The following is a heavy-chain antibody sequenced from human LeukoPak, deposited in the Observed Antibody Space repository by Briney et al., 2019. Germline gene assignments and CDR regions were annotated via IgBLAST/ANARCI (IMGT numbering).Heavy chain of an antibody. CDR1: GYTFIAYY. J-gene: IGHJ5*01. D-gene: IGHD2-2*01. V-gene: IGHV1-2*02. CDR2: INPNSGGT. CDR3: ARGMGVLVPAATWFDS. Sequence: ASVKVSCKASGYTFIAYYMHWVRQAPGQGLEWMGWINPNSGGTNYAQKFQGRVTMTRDTSISTAYMDLSRLRSDDTAVYYCARGMGVLVPAATWFDSWGQGTLVTVSS.